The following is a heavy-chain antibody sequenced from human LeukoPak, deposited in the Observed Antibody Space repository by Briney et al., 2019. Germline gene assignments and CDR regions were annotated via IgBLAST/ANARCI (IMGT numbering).Heavy chain of an antibody. CDR1: GFTFSSYA. D-gene: IGHD1-14*01. J-gene: IGHJ4*02. Sequence: GGSLKLSCAASGFTFSSYAMHWLRQAPGKGLEWVAVISYDGSNKYYADSVKGRFTISRDNSKNTLYLQMNSLRAEDTAVYYCARDSGHDYFDYWGQGTLVTVSS. CDR2: ISYDGSNK. CDR3: ARDSGHDYFDY. V-gene: IGHV3-30-3*01.